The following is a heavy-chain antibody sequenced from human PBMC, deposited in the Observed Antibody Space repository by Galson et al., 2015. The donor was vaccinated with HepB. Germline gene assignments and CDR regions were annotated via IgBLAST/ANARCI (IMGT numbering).Heavy chain of an antibody. J-gene: IGHJ4*02. V-gene: IGHV3-23*01. CDR2: ISGPGGCT. Sequence: SLRLSCAASGFTFSNYAMSWVRQAPGKGLEWVSTISGPGGCTYYADSVQGRFTISRDNSKNTLYLQMNSLRVEDTAVYYCARDRPFDYWGQGTLVTVSS. CDR3: ARDRPFDY. CDR1: GFTFSNYA.